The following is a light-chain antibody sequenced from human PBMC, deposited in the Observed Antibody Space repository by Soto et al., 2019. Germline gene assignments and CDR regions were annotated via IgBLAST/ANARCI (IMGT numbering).Light chain of an antibody. Sequence: EIVMTQSPATLSVSPGEGATLSCRASQSVGSNLAWYQQKPGQAPRLLIYDSSTRATGVPARVSGSGSGTEFTLTTTSLQYEDFAVYYCQQYNSWPETFGQGTKVEIK. CDR3: QQYNSWPET. CDR1: QSVGSN. V-gene: IGKV3-15*01. CDR2: DSS. J-gene: IGKJ1*01.